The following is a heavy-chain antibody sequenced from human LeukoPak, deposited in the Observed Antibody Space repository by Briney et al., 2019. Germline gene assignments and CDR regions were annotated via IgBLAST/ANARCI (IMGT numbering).Heavy chain of an antibody. CDR2: ISPYNGNT. D-gene: IGHD6-6*01. V-gene: IGHV1-18*01. CDR3: ARDIRAAPNWFDT. J-gene: IGHJ5*02. Sequence: ASVKVSCKASGGTFSSYAISWVRQAPGQGLEWMGWISPYNGNTKYTQKLQGRVTMTTDTSTNTAYMELRSLRSDDSAVHYCARDIRAAPNWFDTWGQGTLVTVSS. CDR1: GGTFSSYA.